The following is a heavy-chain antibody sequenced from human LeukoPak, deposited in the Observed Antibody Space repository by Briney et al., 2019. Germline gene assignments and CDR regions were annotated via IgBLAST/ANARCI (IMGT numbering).Heavy chain of an antibody. Sequence: SETLSLTCTVSGGSISSYYWSWIRQPPGKGLVWIGYIYYSGSTNYNPSLKSRVTISIDTSKNQFSLKLSSVTAADTAVYYCARGSYGSGSYYPLLDYWGQGTLVTVSS. D-gene: IGHD3-10*01. CDR3: ARGSYGSGSYYPLLDY. J-gene: IGHJ4*02. CDR1: GGSISSYY. CDR2: IYYSGST. V-gene: IGHV4-59*01.